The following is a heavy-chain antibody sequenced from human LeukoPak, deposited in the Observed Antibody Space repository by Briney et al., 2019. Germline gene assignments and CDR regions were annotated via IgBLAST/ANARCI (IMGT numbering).Heavy chain of an antibody. Sequence: PSETLSLTCTVSGGSISSSSYYWGWIRQPPGKGLEWIGYIYYSGITNYNPSLKSRVTISVDTSKNQFSLNLSSVTAADTAVYYCATLVAPTGTGYFDYWGQGTLVTVSS. CDR2: IYYSGIT. V-gene: IGHV4-61*05. CDR3: ATLVAPTGTGYFDY. CDR1: GGSISSSSYY. D-gene: IGHD1-1*01. J-gene: IGHJ4*02.